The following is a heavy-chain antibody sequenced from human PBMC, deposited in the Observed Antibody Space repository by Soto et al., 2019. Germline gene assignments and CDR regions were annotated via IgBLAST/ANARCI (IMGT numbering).Heavy chain of an antibody. CDR2: IRARSDGGAT. J-gene: IGHJ4*02. Sequence: NPGGSLRLSCAASGFTFSAAWMSWVRLAPGKGLEWVGRIRARSDGGATEYPAPVKGRFTISRDDSQSTLYLEMNSLKIEDTALYYCVTDTPQPLAQIDHWGQGTLVTVSS. V-gene: IGHV3-15*01. CDR1: GFTFSAAW. D-gene: IGHD1-1*01. CDR3: VTDTPQPLAQIDH.